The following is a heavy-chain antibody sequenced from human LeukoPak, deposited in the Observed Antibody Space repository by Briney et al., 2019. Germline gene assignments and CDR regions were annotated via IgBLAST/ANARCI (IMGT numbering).Heavy chain of an antibody. V-gene: IGHV1-2*02. J-gene: IGHJ4*02. CDR1: EYTFTGYY. Sequence: AASVKVSCKASEYTFTGYYMHWVRQAPGQGLDWMGWINPNSGGTNYAQKFQGRVTMTRDTSISTAYMELSRLRSDDTAVYYCARGRRIVVVPAATTTKFDYWGQGTLVTVSS. D-gene: IGHD2-2*01. CDR2: INPNSGGT. CDR3: ARGRRIVVVPAATTTKFDY.